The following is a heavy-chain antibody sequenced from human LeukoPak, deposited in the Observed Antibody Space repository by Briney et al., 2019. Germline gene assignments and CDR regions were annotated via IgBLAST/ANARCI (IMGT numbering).Heavy chain of an antibody. D-gene: IGHD1-1*01. V-gene: IGHV3-7*01. CDR2: IKHDGSEK. CDR1: GFTFNSYS. Sequence: PGGSLRLSCTASGFTFNSYSMTWVRQAPGKGLEWLANIKHDGSEKYYVDSVRGRVTISRDNAKNSLYLQMNTLRAEDTAVYFCARHNYYHFDYWGQGTLVTASS. J-gene: IGHJ4*02. CDR3: ARHNYYHFDY.